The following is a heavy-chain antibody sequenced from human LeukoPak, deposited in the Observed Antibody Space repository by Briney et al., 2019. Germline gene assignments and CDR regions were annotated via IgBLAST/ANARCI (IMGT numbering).Heavy chain of an antibody. CDR3: ARGAVAGTGVFDY. CDR2: IYYSGST. V-gene: IGHV4-59*01. Sequence: PSETLSLTCTVSGGSISSYYWSWILQPPGKGLEWIGYIYYSGSTNYNPSLKSRATISVDTSKNQFSLKLSSVTAADTAVYYCARGAVAGTGVFDYWGQGTLVTVSS. J-gene: IGHJ4*02. D-gene: IGHD6-19*01. CDR1: GGSISSYY.